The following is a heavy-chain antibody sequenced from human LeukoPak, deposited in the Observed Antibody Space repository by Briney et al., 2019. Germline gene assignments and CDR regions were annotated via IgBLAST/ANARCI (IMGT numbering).Heavy chain of an antibody. CDR1: GFTFSSYS. Sequence: GGSLRLSCAASGFTFSSYSMNWVSQAPGKGLEWVSSISSSSSYIYYADSVKGRFTISRDNAKNSLYLQMNSLRAEDTAVYYCARRDIAVAGTPLDYWGQGTLVTVSS. D-gene: IGHD6-19*01. CDR3: ARRDIAVAGTPLDY. V-gene: IGHV3-21*01. CDR2: ISSSSSYI. J-gene: IGHJ4*02.